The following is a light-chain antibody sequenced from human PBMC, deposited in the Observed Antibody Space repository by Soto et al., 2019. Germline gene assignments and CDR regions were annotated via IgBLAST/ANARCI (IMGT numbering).Light chain of an antibody. CDR1: QSVSNNY. Sequence: EMALDPAPGTLSQSSGERATLSCRAIQSVSNNYLAGYQQKPGQAPRLLIYGASNRATGIPDRFSGSGSGTDFTLTISRLEPEDFAVYYCQQYGSSGTFGQGTKVDIK. CDR3: QQYGSSGT. V-gene: IGKV3-20*01. J-gene: IGKJ1*01. CDR2: GAS.